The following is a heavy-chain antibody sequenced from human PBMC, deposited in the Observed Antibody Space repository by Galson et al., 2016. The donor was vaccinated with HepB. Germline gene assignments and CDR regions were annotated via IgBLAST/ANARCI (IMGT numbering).Heavy chain of an antibody. CDR1: GYRFTNYW. CDR2: INPSNSDG. CDR3: ARRRDENWYDL. Sequence: QSGAEVKKPGESLKISCKGSGYRFTNYWIGWVRQLPGKGLEWVGLINPSNSDGRYSLSFRGRVTFSADKSISTAYLEWSGLRASDTAMYYCARRRDENWYDLWGQGTLVTVSS. D-gene: IGHD5-24*01. J-gene: IGHJ5*02. V-gene: IGHV5-51*01.